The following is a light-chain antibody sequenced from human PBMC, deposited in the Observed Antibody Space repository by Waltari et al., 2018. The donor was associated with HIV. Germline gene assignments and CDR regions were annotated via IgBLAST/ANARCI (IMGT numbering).Light chain of an antibody. J-gene: IGLJ3*02. V-gene: IGLV3-1*01. CDR3: QVWDYRGDVM. CDR2: QDK. CDR1: KLGDRY. Sequence: SYELTQPPSVSVSPGQTASIRCSRDKLGDRYASWYQQRPGQSPVLIIYQDKKRPSGIPERFSGSNSGNTATLTISGTQTMDGADDYCQVWDYRGDVMFGGGTRLTVL.